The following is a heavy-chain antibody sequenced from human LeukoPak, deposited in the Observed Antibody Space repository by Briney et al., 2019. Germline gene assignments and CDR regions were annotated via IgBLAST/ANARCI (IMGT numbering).Heavy chain of an antibody. J-gene: IGHJ4*02. CDR3: ARVNDATGSMGY. V-gene: IGHV3-48*02. CDR1: GFSFRSYS. D-gene: IGHD3-9*01. Sequence: PGGALSLSCAASGFSFRSYSMNWVRQAPGKGLEGVSYINSSSSIIYYADSVKGRFTISRDNGKNSLYLQMNSLRDEDTAVYYCARVNDATGSMGYWGQGPLVTVSS. CDR2: INSSSSII.